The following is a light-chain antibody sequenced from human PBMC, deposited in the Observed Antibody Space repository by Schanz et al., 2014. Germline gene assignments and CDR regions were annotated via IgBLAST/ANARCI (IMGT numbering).Light chain of an antibody. CDR3: AGWDDSPSGQWV. J-gene: IGLJ3*02. CDR2: VND. Sequence: QSVLAQPPSASGTPGQRVTISCSGSSSNIGSNYVYWYHQYPGTAPKLLIYVNDRRPSGVPDRFSGSKSGTSASLAISGLRSEDEGDYYCAGWDDSPSGQWVFGGGTKLTVL. V-gene: IGLV1-47*01. CDR1: SSNIGSNY.